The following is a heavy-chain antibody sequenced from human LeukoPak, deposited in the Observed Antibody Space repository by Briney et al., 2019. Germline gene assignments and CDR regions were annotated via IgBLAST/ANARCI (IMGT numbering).Heavy chain of an antibody. J-gene: IGHJ6*02. V-gene: IGHV3-7*01. CDR2: IKQDGSEK. CDR1: GINFCSHW. Sequence: GGSLRLSCAAHGINFCSHWMTWVRQAAGKGLEWVANIKQDGSEKYYVDSVKGRFTISRDNAKNSLYLQMNSLRAEDTAVYYRARNLRPGSSYGYYYGMDVWGQGRTVTVSS. CDR3: ARNLRPGSSYGYYYGMDV. D-gene: IGHD3-10*01.